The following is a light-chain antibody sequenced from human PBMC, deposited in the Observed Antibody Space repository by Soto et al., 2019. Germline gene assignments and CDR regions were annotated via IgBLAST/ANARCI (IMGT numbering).Light chain of an antibody. CDR1: QSVSSSY. Sequence: EIVLTQSRGTLPLSPGEIATLSCSASQSVSSSYLAWYQQKPCQAPSLLIYGASSRGTGIPDRFSGSGSGTDFTLPISRLEPEDFAVYYCQQYGSSPPITFGQGTRLEIK. V-gene: IGKV3-20*01. CDR2: GAS. J-gene: IGKJ5*01. CDR3: QQYGSSPPIT.